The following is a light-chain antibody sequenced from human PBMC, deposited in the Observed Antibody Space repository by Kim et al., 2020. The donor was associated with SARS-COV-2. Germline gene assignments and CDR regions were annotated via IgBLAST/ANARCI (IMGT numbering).Light chain of an antibody. V-gene: IGLV2-8*01. Sequence: SFIISCTGTSSDVGGYNYVSWYQQHPGKAPKLMIYEVSKRPSGVPDRFSGSKSGNTASLTVSGLQAEDEADYYCSSYAGSNNLGVFGTGTKVTVL. CDR2: EVS. CDR3: SSYAGSNNLGV. J-gene: IGLJ1*01. CDR1: SSDVGGYNY.